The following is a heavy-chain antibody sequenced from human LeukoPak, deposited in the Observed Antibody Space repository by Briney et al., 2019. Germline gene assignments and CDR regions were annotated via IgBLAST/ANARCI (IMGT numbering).Heavy chain of an antibody. V-gene: IGHV1-2*02. Sequence: ASVKVSCKASGYTFTCYYMHWVRQAPGQGLEWMGWINPNSGGTNYAQKFQGRVTMTRDTSISTAYMELSRLRSDDTAVYYCARPPDYGDFLYYFDYWGQGTLVTVSS. CDR3: ARPPDYGDFLYYFDY. D-gene: IGHD4-17*01. CDR2: INPNSGGT. CDR1: GYTFTCYY. J-gene: IGHJ4*02.